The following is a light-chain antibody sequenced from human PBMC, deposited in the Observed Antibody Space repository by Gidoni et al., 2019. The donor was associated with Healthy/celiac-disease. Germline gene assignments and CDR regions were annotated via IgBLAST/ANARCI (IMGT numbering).Light chain of an antibody. Sequence: ELVLTQSPGTLSLSPGESATLDCRAGQSVSSSYLAWYQQKPGQAPRLLIYGASSRATGIPDRFSGSGSGTDFTLTISRLEPEDFAVYYCQQSGTFGPGTKVDIK. J-gene: IGKJ3*01. CDR1: QSVSSSY. CDR2: GAS. CDR3: QQSGT. V-gene: IGKV3-20*01.